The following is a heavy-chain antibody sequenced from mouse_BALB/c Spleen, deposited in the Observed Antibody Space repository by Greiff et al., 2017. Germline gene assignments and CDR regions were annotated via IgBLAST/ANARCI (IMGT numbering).Heavy chain of an antibody. CDR1: GFTFSSYA. V-gene: IGHV5-9-3*01. Sequence: DVQLVESGGGLVKPGGSLKLSCAASGFTFSSYAMSWVRQTPEKRLEWVATISSGGSYTYYPDSVKGRFTISRDNAKNTLYLQMSSLRSEDTAMYYCAYGNEAMDYWGQGTSVTVSS. CDR3: AYGNEAMDY. CDR2: ISSGGSYT. J-gene: IGHJ4*01. D-gene: IGHD2-1*01.